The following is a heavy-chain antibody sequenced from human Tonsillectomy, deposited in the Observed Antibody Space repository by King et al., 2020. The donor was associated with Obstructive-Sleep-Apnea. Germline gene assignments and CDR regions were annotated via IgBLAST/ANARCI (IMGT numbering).Heavy chain of an antibody. J-gene: IGHJ4*02. V-gene: IGHV3-9*01. CDR3: AKDISYDILTGDFDY. D-gene: IGHD3-9*01. CDR2: ISWYGGSR. Sequence: VQLVESGGGLAQPGRSLRLSCAASGFTFDDYAMHWVRQAPGKGLEWVSGISWYGGSRGDADSVKGRFTISRDNAKSSLYLQMNSLRAEDTALYYCAKDISYDILTGDFDYWGQGTLVTVSS. CDR1: GFTFDDYA.